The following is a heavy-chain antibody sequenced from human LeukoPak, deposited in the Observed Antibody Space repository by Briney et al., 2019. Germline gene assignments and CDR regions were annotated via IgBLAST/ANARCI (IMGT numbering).Heavy chain of an antibody. J-gene: IGHJ4*02. Sequence: DPSETLSLTCTVSGGSISSSSYYWGWIRQPPGKGLEWIGSIYYSGSTYYNPSLKSRVTISVDTSKSQFSLKLSSVTAADTAVYYCARHAIDYDFWSGPTTFIYWGQGTLVTVSS. CDR1: GGSISSSSYY. CDR3: ARHAIDYDFWSGPTTFIY. D-gene: IGHD3-3*01. V-gene: IGHV4-39*01. CDR2: IYYSGST.